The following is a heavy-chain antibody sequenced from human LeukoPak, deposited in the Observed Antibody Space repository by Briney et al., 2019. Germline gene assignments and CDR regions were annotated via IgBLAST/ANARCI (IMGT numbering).Heavy chain of an antibody. D-gene: IGHD6-6*01. J-gene: IGHJ5*02. CDR2: IYSGGST. Sequence: LXLSCAASGFTVSSNYMSWVRQAPGKXLEWVSVIYSGGSTYYADSVKGRFTISRDNSKNTLYLQMNSLRAEDTAVYYCAREGYSSSNWFDPWGQGTLVTVSS. CDR3: AREGYSSSNWFDP. V-gene: IGHV3-53*01. CDR1: GFTVSSNY.